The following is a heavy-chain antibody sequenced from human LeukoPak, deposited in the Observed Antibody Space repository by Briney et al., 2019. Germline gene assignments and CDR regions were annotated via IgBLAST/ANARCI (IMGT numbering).Heavy chain of an antibody. CDR2: IFGNGVKT. CDR3: ARVGDWSNYFGMDA. Sequence: GGSLRLSCAASGFTFSGHSMTWVRQTPGKGLEWVTVIFGNGVKTYYADSLKGRFTISRDNSKSTLYLQMNSLRADDTAVYYCARVGDWSNYFGMDAWGQGTTVSVSS. V-gene: IGHV3-23*01. D-gene: IGHD3-16*01. J-gene: IGHJ6*02. CDR1: GFTFSGHS.